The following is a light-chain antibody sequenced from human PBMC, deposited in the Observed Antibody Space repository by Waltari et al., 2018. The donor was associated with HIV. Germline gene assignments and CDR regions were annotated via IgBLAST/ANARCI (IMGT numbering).Light chain of an antibody. CDR1: TSDVGAYNF. CDR2: DVS. Sequence: QSALTQPPSVSGSPGQSVTISCTGTTSDVGAYNFVAWYQQHPGKAPKVLIYDVSNRPSGVPSRFSGSKSGHTASLTISGLQAEDEADYSCCSYAGSYTWVFGGGTKLTVL. CDR3: CSYAGSYTWV. J-gene: IGLJ3*02. V-gene: IGLV2-11*01.